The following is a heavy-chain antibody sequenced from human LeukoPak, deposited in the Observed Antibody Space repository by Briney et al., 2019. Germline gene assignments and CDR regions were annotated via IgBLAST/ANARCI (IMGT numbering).Heavy chain of an antibody. J-gene: IGHJ5*02. CDR1: GGTFSSYA. CDR2: IIPIFGTA. V-gene: IGHV1-69*05. Sequence: SVKVSCKASGGTFSSYAISWVRQAPGQGLEWMGGIIPIFGTANYAQKFQGRVTITTDESTSTAYVELSSLRSEDTAVYYCARDTMVRGVIDRWFDPWAREPWSPSPQ. CDR3: ARDTMVRGVIDRWFDP. D-gene: IGHD3-10*01.